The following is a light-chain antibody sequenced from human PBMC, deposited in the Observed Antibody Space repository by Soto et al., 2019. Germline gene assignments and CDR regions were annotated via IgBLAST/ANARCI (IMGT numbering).Light chain of an antibody. CDR3: QQYETLPT. V-gene: IGKV1-33*01. CDR2: DAS. CDR1: QDISNY. J-gene: IGKJ5*01. Sequence: DIQMTQSSSALSPSEADRDAITCQASQDISNYFNWYQQKPGKAPKLLIYDASNLEAGVPSRLRGSGSGTDFTITIRRLQPEDTATYYCQQYETLPTFGQGTRLEIK.